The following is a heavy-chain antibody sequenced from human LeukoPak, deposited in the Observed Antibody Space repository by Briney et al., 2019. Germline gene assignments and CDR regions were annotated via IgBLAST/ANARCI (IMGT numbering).Heavy chain of an antibody. CDR3: AKDHLYCSGGSCYSYYYGMDV. CDR1: GFTFSSYG. J-gene: IGHJ6*04. D-gene: IGHD2-15*01. CDR2: ISYDGSNK. V-gene: IGHV3-30*18. Sequence: GRSLRLSCATSGFTFSSYGMHWVRQAPGKGLEWVAVISYDGSNKYYADSVKGRFTISRDNSKNTLYLQMNSLRAEDTAVYHRAKDHLYCSGGSCYSYYYGMDVWGKGTTVTVSS.